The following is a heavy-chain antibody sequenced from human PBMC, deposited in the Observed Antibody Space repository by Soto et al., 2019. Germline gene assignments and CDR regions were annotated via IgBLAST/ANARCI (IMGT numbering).Heavy chain of an antibody. D-gene: IGHD1-26*01. CDR3: ASAPVVGATVGY. CDR1: GYTVTSYY. J-gene: IGHJ4*02. V-gene: IGHV1-46*01. Sequence: QVQLVQSGAEVKKPGASVKVSCKASGYTVTSYYMHWVRQAPGQGLEWMGIINPSGGSTSYAQKFQGRVTMTRDTSTSTVYMELSSLRSEDTAVYYCASAPVVGATVGYWGQGTLVTVSS. CDR2: INPSGGST.